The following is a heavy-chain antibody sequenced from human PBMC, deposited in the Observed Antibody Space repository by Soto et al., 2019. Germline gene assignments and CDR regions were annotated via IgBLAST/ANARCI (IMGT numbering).Heavy chain of an antibody. CDR2: INTDGLS. V-gene: IGHV4-4*07. J-gene: IGHJ6*02. Sequence: SETLSLTCIVSGVSITSYYWSWIRQSAGGGLEWMGRINTDGLSTYSPSFKSRLTMSLDTSKNQVSLGLISVTAADTAVYFCARVQVAVAATEEYYGLDVWGQGTKVTVYS. CDR1: GVSITSYY. D-gene: IGHD2-15*01. CDR3: ARVQVAVAATEEYYGLDV.